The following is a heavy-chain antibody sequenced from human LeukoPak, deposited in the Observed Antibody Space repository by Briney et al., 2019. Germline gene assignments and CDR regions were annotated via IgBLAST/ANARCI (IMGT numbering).Heavy chain of an antibody. J-gene: IGHJ4*02. CDR2: IWYDGSNK. CDR1: GFTFSSYG. Sequence: PGGSLRLSCAASGFTFSSYGMHWVRQAPGKGLEWVAVIWYDGSNKYYADSVKGRFTISRDNSKNTLYLQMNSLRAEDTAVYYCANTFGEHNWRDYSGQGTLVTVSS. V-gene: IGHV3-30*02. D-gene: IGHD3-16*01. CDR3: ANTFGEHNWRDY.